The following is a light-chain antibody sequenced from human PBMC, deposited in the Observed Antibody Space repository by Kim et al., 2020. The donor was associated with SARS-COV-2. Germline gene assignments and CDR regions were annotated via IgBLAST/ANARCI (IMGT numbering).Light chain of an antibody. CDR3: QQYNSYPRT. V-gene: IGKV1-16*02. CDR1: KGISNY. CDR2: AAS. Sequence: ESVGDRGTSASRGSKGISNYLDWYKQKPGKAPKSLIYAASSLQSGVPSKFSGSRSGTDFTLTISSLQPEDFGTYYCQQYNSYPRTFGQGTKVDIK. J-gene: IGKJ1*01.